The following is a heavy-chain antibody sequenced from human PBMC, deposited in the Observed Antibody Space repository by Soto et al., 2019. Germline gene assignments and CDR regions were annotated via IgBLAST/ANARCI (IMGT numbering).Heavy chain of an antibody. V-gene: IGHV1-18*01. J-gene: IGHJ5*02. CDR1: GYTFSNYG. CDR2: ISLYSDGT. Sequence: GASVKVSCKTSGYTFSNYGITWVRQAPGQPLEWLGWISLYSDGTNYAQKFQGRVSMTTDTATTTAYMELRSLRSDDTAVYYCARVVPGAEAWFGPWGQGTLVTVSS. D-gene: IGHD2-2*01. CDR3: ARVVPGAEAWFGP.